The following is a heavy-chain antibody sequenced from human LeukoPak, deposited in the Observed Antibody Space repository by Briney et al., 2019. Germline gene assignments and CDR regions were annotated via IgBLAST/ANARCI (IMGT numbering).Heavy chain of an antibody. Sequence: GASVKVSCKASGYTFTSYGISWVRQAPGQGLEWMGWISAYNGNTNYAQKLQGRVTMTTDTSTSTAYMELRSLRSEDTAVYYCARGRGYSGYRYFDDAFDIWGQGTMVTVSS. J-gene: IGHJ3*02. CDR2: ISAYNGNT. D-gene: IGHD5-12*01. CDR1: GYTFTSYG. V-gene: IGHV1-18*01. CDR3: ARGRGYSGYRYFDDAFDI.